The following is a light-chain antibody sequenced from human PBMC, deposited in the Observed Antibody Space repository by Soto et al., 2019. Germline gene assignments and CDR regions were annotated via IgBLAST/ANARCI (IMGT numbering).Light chain of an antibody. CDR3: QQYNNWPPWT. J-gene: IGKJ1*01. Sequence: EIVMTQSPATLSVSPGERATLSCRASQIVSSNLAWYQQKPGQAPRLLIYGASTRATGIPARFSGSGSGTEFTLTISRLQSEDFAVYYCQQYNNWPPWTFGQGTKV. CDR1: QIVSSN. V-gene: IGKV3-15*01. CDR2: GAS.